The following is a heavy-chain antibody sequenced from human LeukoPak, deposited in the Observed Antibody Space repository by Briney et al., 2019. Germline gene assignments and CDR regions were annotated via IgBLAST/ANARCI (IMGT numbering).Heavy chain of an antibody. Sequence: PSGTLCLTCAVSGVTISSGGYYWGWIRQRPGKGLEWIVGINGSGSTNSNPSLNSRATTSVDTSKNQFSLKLSSVTAAETAVYYWARETQGMAAPSEYWGQGNPVTASP. D-gene: IGHD6-13*01. V-gene: IGHV4-39*07. CDR1: GVTISSGGYY. J-gene: IGHJ4*02. CDR2: INGSGST. CDR3: ARETQGMAAPSEY.